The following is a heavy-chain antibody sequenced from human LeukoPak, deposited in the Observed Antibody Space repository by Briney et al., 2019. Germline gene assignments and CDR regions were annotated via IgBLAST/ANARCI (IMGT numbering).Heavy chain of an antibody. Sequence: SETLSLTCTVSGGSISSYYWSWIRQPAGKGLEWIGRIYTSGSTNYNPSLKSRVTMSVDTSKNQFSLKLSSVTAAGTAVYYCARDLYAELGIGDAFDIWGQGTMVTVSS. CDR1: GGSISSYY. D-gene: IGHD7-27*01. J-gene: IGHJ3*02. V-gene: IGHV4-4*07. CDR2: IYTSGST. CDR3: ARDLYAELGIGDAFDI.